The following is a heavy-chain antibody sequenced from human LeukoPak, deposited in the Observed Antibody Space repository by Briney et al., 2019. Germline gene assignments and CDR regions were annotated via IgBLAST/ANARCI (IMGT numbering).Heavy chain of an antibody. D-gene: IGHD3-10*01. Sequence: GGSLRLSCAASGFTFTSYAMSWVRQAPGKGLEWVSGVSGSGGSTYYADSVKGRFTISRDNSKNTLYLQMNSLRAEDTAVYYCAKVGSGGSPADYFDYWGQGNLVTVSS. CDR2: VSGSGGST. J-gene: IGHJ4*02. CDR1: GFTFTSYA. V-gene: IGHV3-23*01. CDR3: AKVGSGGSPADYFDY.